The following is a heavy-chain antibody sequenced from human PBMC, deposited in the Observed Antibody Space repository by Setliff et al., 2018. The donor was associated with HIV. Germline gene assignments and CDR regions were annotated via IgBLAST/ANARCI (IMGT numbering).Heavy chain of an antibody. CDR3: ARVPVAGTARGVFDI. CDR1: GGSISSEDYY. J-gene: IGHJ3*02. D-gene: IGHD6-19*01. CDR2: TSVSGSA. Sequence: PSETLSLTCTVSGGSISSEDYYWTWIRQPAGQTLEWIGRTSVSGSATYNPSLKSRVTISIATSKGQFSLRLHSVTAADTAVYYCARVPVAGTARGVFDIWGQGTMVTVSS. V-gene: IGHV4-61*02.